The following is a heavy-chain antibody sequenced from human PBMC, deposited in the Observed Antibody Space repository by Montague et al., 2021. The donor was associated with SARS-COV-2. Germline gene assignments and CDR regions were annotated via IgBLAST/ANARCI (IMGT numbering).Heavy chain of an antibody. CDR3: ARDAGYFYYYGMDV. J-gene: IGHJ6*02. V-gene: IGHV3-13*01. Sequence: SLRLSCAASGFTFSSYDMHWVRQATGKGLEWVSAIGTAGGTYYPGSVKGRFTISRENAKDSLYLQMNSLRAGDTAVYYCARDAGYFYYYGMDVWGQGTTVTVSS. D-gene: IGHD1-1*01. CDR2: IGTAGGT. CDR1: GFTFSSYD.